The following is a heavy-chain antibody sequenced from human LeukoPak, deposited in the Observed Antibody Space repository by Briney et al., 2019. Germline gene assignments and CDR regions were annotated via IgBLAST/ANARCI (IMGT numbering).Heavy chain of an antibody. V-gene: IGHV1-2*02. D-gene: IGHD1-26*01. CDR1: GYTLTGYY. Sequence: ASVKVSCKASGYTLTGYYMHWVRQAPGQGLEWMGWINPNSGGTNYAQRFQGRVTMTRDTSISTAYMELSRLRSDDTAVYYCATLSGNSWEYYFDYWGQGTLVTVSS. J-gene: IGHJ4*02. CDR3: ATLSGNSWEYYFDY. CDR2: INPNSGGT.